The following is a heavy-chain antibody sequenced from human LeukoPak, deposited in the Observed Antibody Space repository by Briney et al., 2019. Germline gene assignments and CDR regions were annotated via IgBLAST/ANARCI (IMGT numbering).Heavy chain of an antibody. V-gene: IGHV3-30*12. CDR2: IYYDASSQ. CDR1: GFTFRNFG. D-gene: IGHD3-16*01. J-gene: IGHJ4*02. CDR3: ARDQRLHYFDY. Sequence: GTSLRLSCAAAGFTFRNFGMHWVRQAPGKGLEWVAVIYYDASSQYYLDSVRGRFTISRDNSKNTLYLQMNSLRAEDTAVYYCARDQRLHYFDYWGQGALVTVSS.